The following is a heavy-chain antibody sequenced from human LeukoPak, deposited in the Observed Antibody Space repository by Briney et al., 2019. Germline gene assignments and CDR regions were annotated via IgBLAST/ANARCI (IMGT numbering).Heavy chain of an antibody. D-gene: IGHD2-15*01. J-gene: IGHJ1*01. Sequence: GGSLRLSCAASGFTFSSYGMHWVRQAAGKGLEWVAFIRYDGSNKYYADSVKGRFTISRDNSKNTLYLQMNSLRAEDTAVYYCAKGYCSGGSCYSSEYLQHWGQGTLVTVSS. CDR2: IRYDGSNK. CDR1: GFTFSSYG. V-gene: IGHV3-30*02. CDR3: AKGYCSGGSCYSSEYLQH.